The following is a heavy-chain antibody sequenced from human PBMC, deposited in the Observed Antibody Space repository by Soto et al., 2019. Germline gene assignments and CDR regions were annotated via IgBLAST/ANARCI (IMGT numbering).Heavy chain of an antibody. D-gene: IGHD3-22*01. CDR2: LSGDGTTT. V-gene: IGHV3-23*01. CDR3: AKDITFDSSAYDF. J-gene: IGHJ4*02. Sequence: PGGSLRLSCAASGFTYSRCGMNWVRQAPGKGLEWVSGLSGDGTTTYYADSVKGRFTISRDNSQNTLFLQMDGLRSDDKAVFYCAKDITFDSSAYDFWGQGTQVTVSS. CDR1: GFTYSRCG.